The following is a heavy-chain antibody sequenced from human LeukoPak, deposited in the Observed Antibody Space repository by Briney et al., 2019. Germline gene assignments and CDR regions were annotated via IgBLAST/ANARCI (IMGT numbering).Heavy chain of an antibody. J-gene: IGHJ5*02. CDR2: INHNGST. V-gene: IGHV4-34*01. D-gene: IGHD3-10*01. CDR1: SVSFSGYY. CDR3: ATRTMVRGTRACFDP. Sequence: SETLSLTCAVYSVSFSGYYWSWIRQPPGKGLEWIGGINHNGSTNYTPSLKSRVTISVDTSKNQFSLKLSSVTAADTAVFYCATRTMVRGTRACFDPWGQGTLVTVSS.